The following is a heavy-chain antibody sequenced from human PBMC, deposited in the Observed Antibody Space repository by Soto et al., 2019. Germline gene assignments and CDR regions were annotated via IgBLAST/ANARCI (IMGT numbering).Heavy chain of an antibody. CDR1: GGSFSGYY. CDR3: ATPGPYYYYGMDV. V-gene: IGHV4-34*01. Sequence: SETPSLTCAVYGGSFSGYYWSWIRQPPGKGLEWIGEINHSGSTNYNPSLKSRVTISVDTSKNQFSLKLSSVTAADTAVYYCATPGPYYYYGMDVWGQGTTVTVSS. D-gene: IGHD2-15*01. J-gene: IGHJ6*02. CDR2: INHSGST.